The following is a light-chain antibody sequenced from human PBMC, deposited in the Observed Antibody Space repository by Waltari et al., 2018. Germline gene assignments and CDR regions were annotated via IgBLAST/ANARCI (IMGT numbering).Light chain of an antibody. CDR3: SSYTSRATWV. Sequence: QSALTQPASVSGSPGQSITIPRPGPRRHVGLYSFFSWFQHHPDKAPSLLILDVPNRPSGVSNRFSGSKSGNTASLTISGLQAEDEADYYCSSYTSRATWVFGGGTRLAVL. CDR1: RRHVGLYSF. V-gene: IGLV2-14*03. CDR2: DVP. J-gene: IGLJ3*02.